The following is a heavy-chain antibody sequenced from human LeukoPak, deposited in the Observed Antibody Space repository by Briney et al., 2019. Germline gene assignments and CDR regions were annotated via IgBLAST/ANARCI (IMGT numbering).Heavy chain of an antibody. J-gene: IGHJ4*02. V-gene: IGHV4-59*08. CDR3: AGHASYSDYDRFFDF. D-gene: IGHD5-12*01. Sequence: SETLSLTCTVSGVSISGYCWSWIRQPPGRGLEWIGLLYYSGSTIYNPSLKSRVTISADTSKNQFSLELSSVTAADTAVYYCAGHASYSDYDRFFDFWGQGILVSVSS. CDR2: LYYSGST. CDR1: GVSISGYC.